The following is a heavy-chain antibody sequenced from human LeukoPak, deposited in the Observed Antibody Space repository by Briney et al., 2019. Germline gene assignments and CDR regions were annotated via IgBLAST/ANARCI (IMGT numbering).Heavy chain of an antibody. V-gene: IGHV3-21*01. CDR3: ASRDYHYYYMDV. CDR2: ISSSSSYI. Sequence: GGSLRLSCAASGFTFSSYSMNWVRQAPGKGLEWVSSISSSSSYIYYADSVKGRFTISRDNAKNSLYLQMNSLRAEDTAVYYCASRDYHYYYMDVWGKGTTVTVSS. CDR1: GFTFSSYS. J-gene: IGHJ6*03. D-gene: IGHD5-24*01.